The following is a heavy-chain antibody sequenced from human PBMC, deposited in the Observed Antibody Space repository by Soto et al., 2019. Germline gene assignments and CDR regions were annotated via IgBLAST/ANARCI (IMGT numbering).Heavy chain of an antibody. CDR2: IKQDGIER. V-gene: IGHV3-7*03. CDR3: ARVGPPSDY. Sequence: PGGSLRLSCAASGFSFNDYSMNWVRQAPGKGLEWVANIKQDGIERYSADSVKGRFSFSRDNAQNSLYLQMISLRAEDTAVYYCARVGPPSDYWGQGTLVTVSS. CDR1: GFSFNDYS. J-gene: IGHJ4*02.